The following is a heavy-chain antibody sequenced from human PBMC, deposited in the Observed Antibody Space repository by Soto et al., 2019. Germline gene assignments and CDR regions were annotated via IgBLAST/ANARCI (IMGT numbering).Heavy chain of an antibody. Sequence: PSETLSLTCTVSGGSISSSSYYWGWIRQPPGKGLEWIGSIYYSGSTYYNPSLKSRVTISVDTSKNQFSLKLSSVTAADTAVYYCASHYGSGSYYYYYYYGMDVWGQGTTVTVSS. V-gene: IGHV4-39*01. J-gene: IGHJ6*02. D-gene: IGHD3-10*01. CDR3: ASHYGSGSYYYYYYYGMDV. CDR1: GGSISSSSYY. CDR2: IYYSGST.